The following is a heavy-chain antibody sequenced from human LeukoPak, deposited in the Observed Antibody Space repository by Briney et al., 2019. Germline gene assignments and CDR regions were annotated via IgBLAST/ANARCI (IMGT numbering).Heavy chain of an antibody. Sequence: GESLKISGKASGNRITTYWIGWVRQKPGKGLEWMGIIYPGDSDTRYSPSFQGQVTISADKSISTAYLQWSSLRASDTAMYYCARLSYDYYDSSGYQSNAFDIWGQGTMVTVSS. J-gene: IGHJ3*02. CDR3: ARLSYDYYDSSGYQSNAFDI. D-gene: IGHD3-22*01. CDR2: IYPGDSDT. CDR1: GNRITTYW. V-gene: IGHV5-51*01.